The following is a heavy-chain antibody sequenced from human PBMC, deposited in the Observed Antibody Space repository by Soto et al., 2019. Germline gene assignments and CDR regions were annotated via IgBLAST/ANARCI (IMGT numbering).Heavy chain of an antibody. V-gene: IGHV3-23*01. J-gene: IGHJ4*02. CDR3: AKALPVRGYSYGYYYFDY. D-gene: IGHD5-18*01. CDR1: GFTFSSYA. CDR2: ISGSGGST. Sequence: GGSLRLSCAASGFTFSSYAMSWVRQAPGKGLEWVSAISGSGGSTYYADSVKGRFTISRDNSKNTLYLQMNSLRAEDTAVHYCAKALPVRGYSYGYYYFDYWGQGTLVTVSS.